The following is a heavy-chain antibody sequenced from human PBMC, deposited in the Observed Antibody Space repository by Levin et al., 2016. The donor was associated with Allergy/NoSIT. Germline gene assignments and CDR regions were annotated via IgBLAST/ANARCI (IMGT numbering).Heavy chain of an antibody. J-gene: IGHJ4*02. D-gene: IGHD6-13*01. Sequence: GESLKISCAASGFTFSSYAMHWVRQAPGKGLEYVSAISSNGGSTYYANSVKGRFTISRDNSKNTLYLQMGSLRAEDMAVYYCARVIAAADMSYFDYWGQGTLVTVSS. CDR1: GFTFSSYA. V-gene: IGHV3-64*01. CDR2: ISSNGGST. CDR3: ARVIAAADMSYFDY.